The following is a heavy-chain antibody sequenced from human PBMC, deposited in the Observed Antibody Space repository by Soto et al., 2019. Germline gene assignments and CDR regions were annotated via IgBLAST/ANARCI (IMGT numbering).Heavy chain of an antibody. CDR1: GFAVRHHY. J-gene: IGHJ6*04. D-gene: IGHD2-21*01. CDR3: AKKSDSSPSGVDG. CDR2: IYRDGDA. Sequence: EVQLVESGGGLVQPGGSLRLSCTASGFAVRHHYMTWVRQAPGKGLEWVSLIYRDGDATYADSVKRRFIISRHTSQNTLDLQRNSLGAKDTAVYYSAKKSDSSPSGVDGWGKGTGVTVSS. V-gene: IGHV3-53*04.